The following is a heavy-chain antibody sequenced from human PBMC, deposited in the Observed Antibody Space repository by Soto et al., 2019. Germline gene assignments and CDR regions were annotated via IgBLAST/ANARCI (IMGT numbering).Heavy chain of an antibody. J-gene: IGHJ5*02. V-gene: IGHV4-31*03. Sequence: PSETLSLTCTVSGGSISSGGYYWSWIRQHPGKGLEWIGYIYYSGSTYYNPSLKSRVTISVDTSKNQFSPKLSSVTAADTAVYYCAREEPYSSSWRGWFDPWGQGTLVTVSS. CDR1: GGSISSGGYY. D-gene: IGHD6-13*01. CDR3: AREEPYSSSWRGWFDP. CDR2: IYYSGST.